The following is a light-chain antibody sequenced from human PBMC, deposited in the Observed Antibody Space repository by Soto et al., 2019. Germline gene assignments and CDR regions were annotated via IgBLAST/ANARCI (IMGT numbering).Light chain of an antibody. Sequence: QSALTQPASVSGSPGQSITISCTGTSSDVGVHNFVSWYQQHPGRAPKLMIYDVRNRPSGVSNRFSGSKSANTASLTISGLQAEDEADYYCSSYSSSGTLVFGGGTKLTV. CDR2: DVR. V-gene: IGLV2-14*01. J-gene: IGLJ3*02. CDR3: SSYSSSGTLV. CDR1: SSDVGVHNF.